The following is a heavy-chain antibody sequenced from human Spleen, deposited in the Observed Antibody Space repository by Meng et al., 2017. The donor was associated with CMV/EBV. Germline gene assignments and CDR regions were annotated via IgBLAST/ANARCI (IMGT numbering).Heavy chain of an antibody. J-gene: IGHJ5*02. CDR3: ARSRVVAATRGWFDP. CDR2: IYYGGST. Sequence: GGSISSSSYCWGGVRQPPGKGLEWIGSIYYGGSTYYNPSLKSRVTISVDTSENQFSLKLSSVTAADTAVYYCARSRVVAATRGWFDPWGQGTLVTVSS. D-gene: IGHD2-15*01. CDR1: GGSISSSSYC. V-gene: IGHV4-39*07.